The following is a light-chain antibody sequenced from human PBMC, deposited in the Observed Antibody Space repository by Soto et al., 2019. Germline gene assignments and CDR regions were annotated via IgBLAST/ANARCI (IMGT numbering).Light chain of an antibody. J-gene: IGKJ5*01. Sequence: DIQLTQSPSSLSASVGDRVTITCRARQRISSYLNWYQQRPGKAPNLLIYATSSLRTGVPSRFRGSRSGADFTLTISNLQPEDFATYYCQQSYSTPPTTFGQGTRLEIK. CDR2: ATS. CDR3: QQSYSTPPTT. V-gene: IGKV1-39*01. CDR1: QRISSY.